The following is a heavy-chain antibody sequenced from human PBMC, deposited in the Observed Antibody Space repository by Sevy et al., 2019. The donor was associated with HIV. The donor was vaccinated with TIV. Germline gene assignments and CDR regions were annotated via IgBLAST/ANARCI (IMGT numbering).Heavy chain of an antibody. CDR1: GVTFSNFG. V-gene: IGHV3-30*18. J-gene: IGHJ6*03. D-gene: IGHD5-18*01. Sequence: GGSLRLSCEASGVTFSNFGFHWVRQAPGKGLEWVALISCKGVYKYYAESVKGRFTISRDNSKKTLYLQMDNLRLEDTAIYYCAQGEGSYGFAGYYYYYMDVWGKGTTVTVSS. CDR3: AQGEGSYGFAGYYYYYMDV. CDR2: ISCKGVYK.